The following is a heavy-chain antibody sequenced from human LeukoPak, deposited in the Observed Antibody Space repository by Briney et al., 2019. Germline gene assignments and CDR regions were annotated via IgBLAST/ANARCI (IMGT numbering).Heavy chain of an antibody. V-gene: IGHV4-31*03. Sequence: SERLSLTCTVSGGSISSGDYYWSWVRQHPGKGLEWIGSIFHSGTTYYNPSLKSRLSISVDTSKNQFSLKLSSVTAADTAVYYCARDRNYYDRSGYRAFDIWGQGTMVTVSS. CDR2: IFHSGTT. CDR1: GGSISSGDYY. J-gene: IGHJ3*02. CDR3: ARDRNYYDRSGYRAFDI. D-gene: IGHD3-22*01.